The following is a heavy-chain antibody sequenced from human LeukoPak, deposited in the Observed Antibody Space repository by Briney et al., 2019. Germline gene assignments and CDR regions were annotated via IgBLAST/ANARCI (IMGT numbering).Heavy chain of an antibody. J-gene: IGHJ4*02. CDR1: GGSIWNLY. D-gene: IGHD3-22*01. CDR2: IYHSGST. Sequence: SETLSLTGTGSGGSIWNLYRIGLRQPPGKGLEWIGYIYHSGSTSYNPSLKSRVTISVHTPKTHFSLKLSSVPAADTAVYYCARHSDYGRSGDRYDYWGQGTLVTVSS. CDR3: ARHSDYGRSGDRYDY. V-gene: IGHV4-59*08.